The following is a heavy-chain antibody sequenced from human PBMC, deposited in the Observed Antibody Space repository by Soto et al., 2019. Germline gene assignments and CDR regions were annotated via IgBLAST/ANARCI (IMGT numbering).Heavy chain of an antibody. J-gene: IGHJ4*02. V-gene: IGHV3-15*01. CDR3: TSLYYGH. CDR2: IKSKTDGGTT. CDR1: EFTFTYAW. D-gene: IGHD3-16*02. Sequence: EVQLVESGGDLVKPGGSLRLSCAASEFTFTYAWMSWVRQAPGKGLEWVGRIKSKTDGGTTDYAAPVKGRFTISRDESQNTLYLQMNSLKTEDKAVYYCTSLYYGHWGQGTLVTVSS.